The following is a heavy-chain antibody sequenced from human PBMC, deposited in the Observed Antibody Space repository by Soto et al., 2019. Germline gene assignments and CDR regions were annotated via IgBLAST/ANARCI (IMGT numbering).Heavy chain of an antibody. Sequence: GALRRSCAASGFTFSSYSMNWVRQAPGKGLEWVSSISSSSSYIYYADSVKGRFTISRDNAKKSLYLQMNSLRAEDTAVYYCAREGGYYHYVMDVWGQGSTVTVSS. D-gene: IGHD3-16*01. CDR1: GFTFSSYS. CDR3: AREGGYYHYVMDV. J-gene: IGHJ6*02. V-gene: IGHV3-21*01. CDR2: ISSSSSYI.